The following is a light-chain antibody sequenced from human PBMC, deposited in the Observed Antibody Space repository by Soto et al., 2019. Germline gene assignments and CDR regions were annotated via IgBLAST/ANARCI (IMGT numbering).Light chain of an antibody. CDR3: CSYAGTFVA. Sequence: QSALTQPRSVSGSPGQSVTISCTGTSSDVGGYNYVSWYQQHPGKAPKVMIYDVSKRPSGVPDRFSGSKSGNTASLTISGLQAEDEGDYYCCSYAGTFVAFGEGTKLTVL. J-gene: IGLJ2*01. V-gene: IGLV2-11*01. CDR1: SSDVGGYNY. CDR2: DVS.